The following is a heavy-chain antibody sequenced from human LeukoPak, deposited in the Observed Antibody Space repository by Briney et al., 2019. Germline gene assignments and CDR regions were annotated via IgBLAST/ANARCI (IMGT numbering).Heavy chain of an antibody. CDR2: ISSSSSTI. V-gene: IGHV3-48*01. J-gene: IGHJ1*01. CDR3: ARGPWELLFQH. D-gene: IGHD1-26*01. CDR1: GFIFSSYS. Sequence: RGSLRLSCAASGFIFSSYSMNWVRQAPGKGLEWVSYISSSSSTIYYADSVKGRFTISRDNAKNSLYLQMNSLRAEDTAVYYCARGPWELLFQHWGQGTLVTVSS.